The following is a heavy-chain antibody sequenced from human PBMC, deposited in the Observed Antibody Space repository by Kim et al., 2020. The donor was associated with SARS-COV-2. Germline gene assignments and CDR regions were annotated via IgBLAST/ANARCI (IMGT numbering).Heavy chain of an antibody. CDR1: GFTVGDYG. Sequence: GGSLRLSCSVSGFTVGDYGITWFRQAPGKGLEWVGFITSKTNGGTADYAASVKGRFAISKDDSKTITYLQMNRLKTEDTAMYYCSRGASYPKPDYWGQGT. CDR3: SRGASYPKPDY. J-gene: IGHJ4*02. D-gene: IGHD3-16*02. CDR2: ITSKTNGGTA. V-gene: IGHV3-49*03.